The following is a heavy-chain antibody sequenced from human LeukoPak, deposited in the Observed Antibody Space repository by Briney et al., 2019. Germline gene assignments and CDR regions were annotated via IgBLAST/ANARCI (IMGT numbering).Heavy chain of an antibody. CDR3: ARDGEQQLVVWSD. CDR1: GGTFSSYA. Sequence: ASVKVSCKASGGTFSSYAISWVRQAPGQGLEWMGGIIPIFGTANYAQKFQGRVTITADESTSTAYMELSSLRSEDTAVYYCARDGEQQLVVWSDWGQGTLVTVSS. V-gene: IGHV1-69*13. J-gene: IGHJ4*02. CDR2: IIPIFGTA. D-gene: IGHD6-13*01.